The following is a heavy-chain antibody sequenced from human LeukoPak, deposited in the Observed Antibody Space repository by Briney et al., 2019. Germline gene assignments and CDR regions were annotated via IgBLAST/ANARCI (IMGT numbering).Heavy chain of an antibody. J-gene: IGHJ4*02. CDR3: AKVRTQGGIIPVVTDY. CDR2: IRYDGSNK. D-gene: IGHD4-23*01. CDR1: GFTFSSYG. V-gene: IGHV3-30*02. Sequence: GGSLRLSCAASGFTFSSYGMHWVRQAPGKGLEWVSFIRYDGSNKYYADSVKGRFTIFIDNTKNTLYLQMNSLRAEDTAVYYCAKVRTQGGIIPVVTDYWGQGTLVTVSS.